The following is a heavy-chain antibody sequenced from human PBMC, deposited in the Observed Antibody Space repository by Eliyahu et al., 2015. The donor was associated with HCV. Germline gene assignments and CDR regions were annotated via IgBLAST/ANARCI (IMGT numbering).Heavy chain of an antibody. CDR2: INHSGST. CDR3: ARALSNGSKELFDY. J-gene: IGHJ4*02. D-gene: IGHD3-10*01. Sequence: QVQLQQWGAGLLKPSETLSLTCAVYGGSFSGYYWSWIRQPPGKGLEWIGEINHSGSTNYNPSLKSRVTISVDTSKNQFSLKLSSVTAADTAVYYCARALSNGSKELFDYWGQGTLVTVSS. V-gene: IGHV4-34*01. CDR1: GGSFSGYY.